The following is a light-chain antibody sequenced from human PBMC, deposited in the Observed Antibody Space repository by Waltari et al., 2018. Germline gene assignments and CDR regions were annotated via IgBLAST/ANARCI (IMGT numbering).Light chain of an antibody. CDR1: QSVFYSSNNKNY. J-gene: IGKJ2*01. CDR2: WAS. V-gene: IGKV4-1*01. CDR3: QQYYTTPYT. Sequence: DIVMTQSPDSLAVSLGERATINCKSSQSVFYSSNNKNYLAWYQQKPGQPPNLLIYWASTRESGVPDRFSGSRSGTDFTLTISSLQAEDVAVYYCQQYYTTPYTFGQGTKLEIK.